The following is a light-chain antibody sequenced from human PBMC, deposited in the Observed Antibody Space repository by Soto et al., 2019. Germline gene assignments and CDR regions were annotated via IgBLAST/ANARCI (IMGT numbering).Light chain of an antibody. CDR2: KAS. CDR3: QETFTTPYT. V-gene: IGKV1-5*03. CDR1: QTIFSW. Sequence: IQMTQSPSTLSASVGDRVSITCRASQTIFSWLAWYQQKPGKAPNLLIYKASSLESGVPSRFSGSGSGTDFSLTISSLQAGDFATYFCQETFTTPYTFGQGTKLEIK. J-gene: IGKJ2*01.